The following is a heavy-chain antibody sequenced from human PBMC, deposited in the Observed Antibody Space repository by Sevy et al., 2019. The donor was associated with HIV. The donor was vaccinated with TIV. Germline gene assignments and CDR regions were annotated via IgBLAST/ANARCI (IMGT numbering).Heavy chain of an antibody. Sequence: GESLKISCAASGFTFTSYAMSWVRQAPGKGLEWVSTISGSGGNIYYADSVKGRFTISRVNSKNTLHLQMNSLGAEDXXXXXXXXXXTXXRIFGSGLDYWGQGTLVTVSS. D-gene: IGHD3-3*02. V-gene: IGHV3-23*01. CDR2: ISGSGGNI. J-gene: IGHJ4*02. CDR1: GFTFTSYA. CDR3: XXXXTXXRIFGSGLDY.